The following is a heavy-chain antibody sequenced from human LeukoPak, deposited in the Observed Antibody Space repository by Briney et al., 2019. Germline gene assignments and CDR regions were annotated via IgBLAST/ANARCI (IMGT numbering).Heavy chain of an antibody. CDR1: GFTFSSYG. V-gene: IGHV3-33*01. CDR2: IWYDGSNK. D-gene: IGHD6-13*01. Sequence: GRSLRLSCGASGFTFSSYGMHWVRQAPGKGLEWVAVIWYDGSNKYYADSVKGRFTISRDNSKNTLYLQMNSLRAEDTAVYYSARGQQLLRSGVDYWGQGILVDGSS. CDR3: ARGQQLLRSGVDY. J-gene: IGHJ4*02.